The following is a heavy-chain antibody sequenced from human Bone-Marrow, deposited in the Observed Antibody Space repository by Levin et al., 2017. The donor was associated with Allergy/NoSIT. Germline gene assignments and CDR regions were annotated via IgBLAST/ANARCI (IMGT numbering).Heavy chain of an antibody. J-gene: IGHJ5*02. CDR1: GGSIISGSYS. D-gene: IGHD1-1*01. Sequence: SETLSLTCTVSGGSIISGSYSWGWVRQTPGSGLEWIGTFHSSGSTYYNPSLKSRVTVSVDTSKNQFSLKVNSVIAADTAVYYCARLTTGFPNWFDPWGQGILVTVSS. CDR3: ARLTTGFPNWFDP. CDR2: FHSSGST. V-gene: IGHV4-39*01.